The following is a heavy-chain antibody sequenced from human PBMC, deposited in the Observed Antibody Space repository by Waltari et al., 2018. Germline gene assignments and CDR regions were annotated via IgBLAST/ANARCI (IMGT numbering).Heavy chain of an antibody. V-gene: IGHV4-34*01. CDR2: INHSGST. D-gene: IGHD2-21*01. CDR3: ARGRARSGVVIAIPVRGRWDWFDP. CDR1: GGSFSGYY. Sequence: QVQLQQWGAGLLKPSETLSLTCAVYGGSFSGYYWSWIRQPPGKGLEWIGEINHSGSTNYNPSLKSRVTIAVDTSKNQFSLKLSSVTAADTAVYYCARGRARSGVVIAIPVRGRWDWFDPWGQGTLVTVSS. J-gene: IGHJ5*02.